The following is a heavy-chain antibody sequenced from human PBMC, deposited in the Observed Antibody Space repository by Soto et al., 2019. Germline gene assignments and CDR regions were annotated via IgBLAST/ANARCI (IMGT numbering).Heavy chain of an antibody. D-gene: IGHD5-18*01. J-gene: IGHJ5*02. CDR3: ARVRTAAMTWFDP. CDR2: IYYSGST. V-gene: IGHV4-59*01. CDR1: GGSISSYY. Sequence: NPSETLSLTCTVSGGSISSYYWSWIRQPPGKGLEWIGYIYYSGSTNYNPSLKSRVTISVDTSKNQFSLKLSSVTAADTAVYYCARVRTAAMTWFDPWGQGTLVTVSS.